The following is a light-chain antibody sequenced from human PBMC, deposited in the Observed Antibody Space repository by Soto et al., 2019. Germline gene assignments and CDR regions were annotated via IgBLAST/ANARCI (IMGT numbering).Light chain of an antibody. Sequence: DIQITQSPSTLSGSVGDRVTITCRASQTISSWLAWYQQKPGKAPKILIYKASTLKSGVPSRFGGSGSETEFTLTINSLQPDDSATYYCQQYNRYSWTFGQGTKVDIK. V-gene: IGKV1-5*03. CDR1: QTISSW. J-gene: IGKJ1*01. CDR3: QQYNRYSWT. CDR2: KAS.